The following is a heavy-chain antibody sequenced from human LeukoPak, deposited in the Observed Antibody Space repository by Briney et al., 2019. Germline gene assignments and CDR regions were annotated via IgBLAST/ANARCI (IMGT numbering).Heavy chain of an antibody. CDR2: INHSGST. Sequence: PSETLSLTCAVYGGSFSGYYWSWIRQPPGKGPEWIGEINHSGSTNYNPSLKSRVTISVDTSKNQFSLKLSSVTAADTAVYYCARGPPRRPPPRERLPKKCYAFDIWGQGTMVTVSS. CDR1: GGSFSGYY. J-gene: IGHJ3*02. D-gene: IGHD6-25*01. V-gene: IGHV4-34*01. CDR3: ARGPPRRPPPRERLPKKCYAFDI.